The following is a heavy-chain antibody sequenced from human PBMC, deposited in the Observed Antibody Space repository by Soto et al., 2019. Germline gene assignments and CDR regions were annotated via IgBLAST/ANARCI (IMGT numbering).Heavy chain of an antibody. J-gene: IGHJ4*02. D-gene: IGHD3-22*01. CDR1: GFTFDDYA. Sequence: PGGSLRLSCAGTGFTFDDYAMHWVRQGPGEGLEWVSGISWNSGSIGYADSMKGRFTISRDNAKNSLYLQMNSLRAEDTALYYCVKGTNSRLYYFDSWGQGTLVTVSS. CDR3: VKGTNSRLYYFDS. V-gene: IGHV3-9*01. CDR2: ISWNSGSI.